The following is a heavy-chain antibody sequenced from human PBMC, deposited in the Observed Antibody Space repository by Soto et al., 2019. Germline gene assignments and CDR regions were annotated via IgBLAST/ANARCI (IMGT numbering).Heavy chain of an antibody. J-gene: IGHJ4*02. CDR2: ISGSGDST. V-gene: IGHV3-23*01. Sequence: EVQLLESGGGLVQPGGYLRLSCAASGFTFSNYAMNWVRQAPVKGLEWVSVISGSGDSTYHADSVKGRFTISRDNSKNTLYLQMNTLRAEDTAVYYWARRGSGSYYDYWGQGTLVTVSS. CDR3: ARRGSGSYYDY. D-gene: IGHD1-26*01. CDR1: GFTFSNYA.